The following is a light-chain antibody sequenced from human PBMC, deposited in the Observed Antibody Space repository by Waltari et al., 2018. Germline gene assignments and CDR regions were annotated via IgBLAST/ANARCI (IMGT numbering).Light chain of an antibody. CDR1: SSNIGSNY. CDR3: ATWDDNLSHWV. CDR2: RND. J-gene: IGLJ3*02. Sequence: QSVLTQPPSASGTPGQGVTISCSGSSSNIGSNYVYWYQQLPGTAPKLLIYRNDQRPSGVPARFSGSKSGPPASLDISGLRSEDEADYHCATWDDNLSHWVFGGGTKMTVL. V-gene: IGLV1-47*01.